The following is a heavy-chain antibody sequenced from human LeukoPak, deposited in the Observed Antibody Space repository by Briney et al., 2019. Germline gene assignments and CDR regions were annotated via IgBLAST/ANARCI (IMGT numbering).Heavy chain of an antibody. V-gene: IGHV4-38-2*02. CDR2: FSHSGST. D-gene: IGHD4-17*01. CDR1: GYSISSGYY. Sequence: SETLSLTCVVSGYSISSGYYWGWIRQPPGKGLEWIWSFSHSGSTYYNPSLKSRVTISLDTSKNQFSLNLSSVTAADTAVYYCAREAAYGDYVFDYWGQGTLVTVSS. J-gene: IGHJ4*02. CDR3: AREAAYGDYVFDY.